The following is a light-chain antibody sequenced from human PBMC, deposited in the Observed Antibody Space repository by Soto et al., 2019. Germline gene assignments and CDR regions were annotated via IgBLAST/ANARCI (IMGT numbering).Light chain of an antibody. J-gene: IGKJ2*01. V-gene: IGKV3-20*01. CDR2: GAS. CDR3: QHYGSSLYT. Sequence: EIVLTQSPGILSLSPGERATLSCRASQSVRSSYLAWYQQKPGQAPRLLIYGASSRATGIPDRFSGSGSGTDFTLTISRLEAEDFAVYYCQHYGSSLYTFGQGTNLEIK. CDR1: QSVRSSY.